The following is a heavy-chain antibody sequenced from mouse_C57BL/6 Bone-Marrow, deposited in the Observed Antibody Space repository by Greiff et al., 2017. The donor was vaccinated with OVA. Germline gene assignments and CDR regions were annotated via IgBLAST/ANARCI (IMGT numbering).Heavy chain of an antibody. Sequence: SGAELVRPGASVKLSCTASGFNIKDDYMHWVKQRPEQGLEWIGWIDPENGDTEYASKFQGKATITADTSSNTAYLQLSSLTSEDTAVYYCTTEGYSNYGAWFAYWGQGTLVTVSA. J-gene: IGHJ3*01. D-gene: IGHD2-5*01. V-gene: IGHV14-4*01. CDR1: GFNIKDDY. CDR2: IDPENGDT. CDR3: TTEGYSNYGAWFAY.